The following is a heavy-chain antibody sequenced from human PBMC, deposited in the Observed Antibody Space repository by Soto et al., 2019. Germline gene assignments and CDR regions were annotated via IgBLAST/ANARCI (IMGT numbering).Heavy chain of an antibody. V-gene: IGHV3-30-3*01. CDR1: GFTFSSYA. CDR2: ISYDGSNK. D-gene: IGHD1-7*01. Sequence: PGGSLRLSCAASGFTFSSYAMHWVRQAPGKGLEWVAVISYDGSNKYYADSVKGRFTISRDNSKNTLYLQMNSLRAEDTAVYYCARDLLGTRGHDLITGTTLFGDDPWGQGTLVTVSS. J-gene: IGHJ5*02. CDR3: ARDLLGTRGHDLITGTTLFGDDP.